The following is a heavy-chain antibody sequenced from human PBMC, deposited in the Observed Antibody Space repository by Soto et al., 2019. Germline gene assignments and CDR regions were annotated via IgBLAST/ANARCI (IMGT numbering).Heavy chain of an antibody. CDR1: GGSISSGGYY. J-gene: IGHJ4*02. CDR2: IYYSGST. Sequence: SETLSLTCTVSGGSISSGGYYWIWIRQHPGKGLEWIGYIYYSGSTYYNPSLKSRVTISVDTSKNQFSLKLSSVTAADTAVYYCARRIRGLKVSGFFDYWGQGTLVTVSS. V-gene: IGHV4-31*03. D-gene: IGHD1-26*01. CDR3: ARRIRGLKVSGFFDY.